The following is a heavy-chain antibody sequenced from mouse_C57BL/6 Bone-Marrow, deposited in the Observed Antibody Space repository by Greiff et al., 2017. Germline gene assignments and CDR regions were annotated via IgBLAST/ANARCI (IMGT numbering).Heavy chain of an antibody. J-gene: IGHJ3*01. D-gene: IGHD2-4*01. CDR1: GYTFTSYW. V-gene: IGHV1-64*01. CDR2: IHPNSGST. Sequence: QVQLQQSGAELVKPGASVKLSCKASGYTFTSYWMHWVKQRPGQGLEWIGMIHPNSGSTNYNEKFKSKATLTVDKSSHTAYMQLSSLTSEDSAVYYCARFGRYDYDGTLFADWGQGTLVTVSA. CDR3: ARFGRYDYDGTLFAD.